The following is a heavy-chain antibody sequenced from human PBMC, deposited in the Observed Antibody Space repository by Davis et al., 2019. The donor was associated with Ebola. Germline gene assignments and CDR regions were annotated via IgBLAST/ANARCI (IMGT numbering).Heavy chain of an antibody. CDR1: GFSVSGKS. D-gene: IGHD7-27*01. CDR3: AASVAATGVYYYYMDV. V-gene: IGHV3-53*01. CDR2: INTGGST. J-gene: IGHJ6*03. Sequence: GESLKISCVASGFSVSGKSMSWARQTPGRGLEWVSVINTGGSTSYPDSVKGRFTISRDISKNTLFLQIDSLRADDTAVYYCAASVAATGVYYYYMDVWGKGTTVTVSS.